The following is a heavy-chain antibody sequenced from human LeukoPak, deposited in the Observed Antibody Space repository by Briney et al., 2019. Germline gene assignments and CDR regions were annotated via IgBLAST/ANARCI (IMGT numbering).Heavy chain of an antibody. CDR3: ARDPIYGGTVPYFFDY. D-gene: IGHD4-23*01. Sequence: PGGSLRLSCAASGFTFSSYSMNWVRQAPGKGLEWVSSISSSSSYIYYADSVKGRFTISRDNAKNSLYLQMNSLRAEDTAVYYCARDPIYGGTVPYFFDYWGQGTLVTASS. J-gene: IGHJ4*02. V-gene: IGHV3-21*01. CDR1: GFTFSSYS. CDR2: ISSSSSYI.